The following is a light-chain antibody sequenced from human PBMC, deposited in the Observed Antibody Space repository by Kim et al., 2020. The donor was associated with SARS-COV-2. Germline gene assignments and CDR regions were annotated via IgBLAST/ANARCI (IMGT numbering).Light chain of an antibody. CDR1: SLRSYY. Sequence: SSELTQDPAVSVALGQTVRITCQGDSLRSYYASWYQQKPGQAPVLVIYGKNNRPSGIPDRFSGSSSGNTASLTITGAQAEDEADYYYNSRDSSGNLVVFGGGTKVTVL. V-gene: IGLV3-19*01. CDR2: GKN. CDR3: NSRDSSGNLVV. J-gene: IGLJ2*01.